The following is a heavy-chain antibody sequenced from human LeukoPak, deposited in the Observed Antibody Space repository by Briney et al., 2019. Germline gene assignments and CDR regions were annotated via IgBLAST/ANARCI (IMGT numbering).Heavy chain of an antibody. CDR2: IANDGRDK. CDR3: ARDRTAAAADYYFVY. Sequence: GGSLRLSCAASKFTFSSYPMHWVRQAPGKGLEWVAVIANDGRDKHCADSVKGRFTISRDNSKNTLYLQINSLRAEDTAVYYCARDRTAAAADYYFVYWGQGTLVTVSS. J-gene: IGHJ4*02. D-gene: IGHD6-13*01. V-gene: IGHV3-30-3*01. CDR1: KFTFSSYP.